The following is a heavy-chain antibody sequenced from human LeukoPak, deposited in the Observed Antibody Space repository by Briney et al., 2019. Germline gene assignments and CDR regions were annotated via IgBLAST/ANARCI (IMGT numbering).Heavy chain of an antibody. J-gene: IGHJ5*02. Sequence: SETLSLTCAVYGGSFSGYYWSWIRQPPGKGLEWIGEINHSGSTNYNPSLKSRVTISVDTSKNQFSLKLSSVTAADTAVYYCARRFGITMVRGVVGRKYNWFDPWGQGTLVTVSS. CDR2: INHSGST. D-gene: IGHD3-10*01. CDR1: GGSFSGYY. V-gene: IGHV4-34*01. CDR3: ARRFGITMVRGVVGRKYNWFDP.